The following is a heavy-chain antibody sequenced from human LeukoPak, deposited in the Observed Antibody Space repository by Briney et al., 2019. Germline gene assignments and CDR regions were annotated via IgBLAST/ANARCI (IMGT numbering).Heavy chain of an antibody. CDR3: AKDCTVTTDWYFDL. Sequence: GGPLRLSCAACGFTFSGSAMHWVRQASGKGLECVGHIRSKANSYATAYAASVKGRFTISRDDSKNTAYMQMTSLRAEDTAVYYCAKDCTVTTDWYFDLWGRGTLVTVSS. D-gene: IGHD4-17*01. CDR2: IRSKANSYAT. V-gene: IGHV3-73*01. J-gene: IGHJ2*01. CDR1: GFTFSGSA.